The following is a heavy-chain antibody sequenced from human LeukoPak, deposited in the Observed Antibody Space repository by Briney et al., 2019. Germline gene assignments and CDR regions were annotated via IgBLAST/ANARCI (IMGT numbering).Heavy chain of an antibody. J-gene: IGHJ6*04. CDR1: GFTFSNYA. V-gene: IGHV3-23*01. Sequence: GGSLRLSCAASGFTFSNYAMSWVRQAPGKGLEWVSGISGSGGSTDYADSVKGRFTISRDNSKNTLYLQMNSLRAEDTAVYYCAGYCSDGSCFRAHYYYYYGLDVWGKGTTVTVSS. CDR2: ISGSGGST. D-gene: IGHD2-15*01. CDR3: AGYCSDGSCFRAHYYYYYGLDV.